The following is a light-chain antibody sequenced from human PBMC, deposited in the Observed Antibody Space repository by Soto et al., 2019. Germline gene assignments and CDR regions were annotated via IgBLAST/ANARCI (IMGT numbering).Light chain of an antibody. CDR2: GAS. CDR3: QQYSNWPRT. Sequence: EIVMTQSPATLSVSPGERATLSCRASQSVSSNLAWYQQKPGQAPRLLIYGASTRAAGLPARFIGSGSGTEFTLTISSLQSEDFAVYYCQQYSNWPRTFSQGTKVEIK. CDR1: QSVSSN. V-gene: IGKV3-15*01. J-gene: IGKJ1*01.